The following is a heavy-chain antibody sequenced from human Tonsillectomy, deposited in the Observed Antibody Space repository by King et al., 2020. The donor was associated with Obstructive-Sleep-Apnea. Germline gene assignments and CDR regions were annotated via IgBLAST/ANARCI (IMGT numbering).Heavy chain of an antibody. V-gene: IGHV3-23*04. CDR3: VLPAAMSEGFDY. J-gene: IGHJ4*02. D-gene: IGHD2-2*01. CDR2: ISGSGTST. Sequence: VQLVESGGGLVQPGGSLRLSCAASGFTFSSYAMSWVRQAPGKGLEWVSAISGSGTSTYYADSVKGRFTISRDNSKNTLYLQMNSLRAEDTAVYYCVLPAAMSEGFDYWGQGTLVTVSS. CDR1: GFTFSSYA.